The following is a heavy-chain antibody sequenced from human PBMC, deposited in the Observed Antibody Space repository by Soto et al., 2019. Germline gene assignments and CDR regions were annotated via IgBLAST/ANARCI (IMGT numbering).Heavy chain of an antibody. D-gene: IGHD2-2*01. V-gene: IGHV4-59*01. CDR3: ARTSQYALYGMDV. J-gene: IGHJ6*02. CDR1: GGSISSYY. Sequence: PSETLSLTCTVSGGSISSYYWSWIRQPPGKGLECIGYIYYSGSTNYNPSLKSRVTISVDTSKNQFSLKLSSVTAADTAVYYCARTSQYALYGMDVWGQGTTVTVSS. CDR2: IYYSGST.